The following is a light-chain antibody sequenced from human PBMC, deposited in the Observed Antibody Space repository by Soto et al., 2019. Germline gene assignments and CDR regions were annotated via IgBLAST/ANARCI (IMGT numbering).Light chain of an antibody. CDR1: QFVSRR. CDR2: DTS. V-gene: IGKV3-15*01. Sequence: EIVVTQSPATLSASPGERVTLSCRASQFVSRRLAWYQQRPGQVPRLLIYDTSTRAPGISARFSGSGSGTEFTLTINSLQPEDVATYYCQQYDDLPRTFGQGTKLQIK. CDR3: QQYDDLPRT. J-gene: IGKJ2*01.